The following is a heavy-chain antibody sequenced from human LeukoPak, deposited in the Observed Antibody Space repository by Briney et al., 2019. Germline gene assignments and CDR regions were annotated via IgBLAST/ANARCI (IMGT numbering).Heavy chain of an antibody. CDR1: GFTFSSYW. CDR2: IKTKTDGGTT. J-gene: IGHJ4*02. CDR3: VTRVKSTGDY. Sequence: PGGSLRLSCAASGFTFSSYWMNWVRQAPGKGLEWIGRIKTKTDGGTTEYAAPAKGRFTISRDDSKNTVYLQMNSLKTEDTALYYCVTRVKSTGDYWGQGTLVTVSS. V-gene: IGHV3-15*01. D-gene: IGHD1-1*01.